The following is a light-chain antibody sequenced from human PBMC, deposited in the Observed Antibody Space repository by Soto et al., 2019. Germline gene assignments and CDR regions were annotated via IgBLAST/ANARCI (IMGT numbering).Light chain of an antibody. Sequence: QSALTQPASVSGSPGQSITISCTGITSDVGGYVSWYQQHPGKAPKLMIYEVSNRPSGVSNRFSGSKSGNTASLTISGLQAEDEADYYCSSYIISTLVFDGGTKLTVL. CDR3: SSYIISTLV. J-gene: IGLJ2*01. V-gene: IGLV2-14*01. CDR2: EVS. CDR1: TSDVGGY.